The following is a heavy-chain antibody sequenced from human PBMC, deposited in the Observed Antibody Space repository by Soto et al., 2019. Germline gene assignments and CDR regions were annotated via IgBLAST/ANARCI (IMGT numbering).Heavy chain of an antibody. J-gene: IGHJ4*02. Sequence: QVQLVQSGAEVKTPGSSVTVSCKASGDTFTPYAVSWVRQAPGQGLEWMGGIIPIAGTPTYAQKFQGRVTITDDRSTSTTSMELSTLTSEDTAVYYCAGGYCVSTSCHSLDSWGQGTPVTVSS. CDR3: AGGYCVSTSCHSLDS. CDR2: IIPIAGTP. V-gene: IGHV1-69*14. D-gene: IGHD2-15*01. CDR1: GDTFTPYA.